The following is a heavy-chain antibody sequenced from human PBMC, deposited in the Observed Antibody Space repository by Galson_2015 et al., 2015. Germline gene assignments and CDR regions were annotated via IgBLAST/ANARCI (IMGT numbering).Heavy chain of an antibody. CDR2: IYHSGST. D-gene: IGHD3-9*01. CDR3: ARESENYDILTGHYGMDV. CDR1: GGSISSSSYY. V-gene: IGHV4-61*05. Sequence: SETLSLTCTVSGGSISSSSYYWGWIRQPPGKGLEWIGYIYHSGSTNYNPSLKSRVTISVDKSKNQFSLKLRSVTAADTAVYYCARESENYDILTGHYGMDVWGQGTTVTVSS. J-gene: IGHJ6*02.